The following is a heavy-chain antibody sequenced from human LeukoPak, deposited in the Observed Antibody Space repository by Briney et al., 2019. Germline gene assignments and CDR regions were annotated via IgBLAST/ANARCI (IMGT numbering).Heavy chain of an antibody. CDR3: ALCTTADIYYFDY. V-gene: IGHV1-69*05. CDR2: IIPIFGTA. CDR1: GGTFSSYA. D-gene: IGHD4-17*01. Sequence: SVKVSCKASGGTFSSYAISWVRQAPGQGLEWMGGIIPIFGTANYAQKFQGRVTITTDESTSTAYMELSSLRSEDTAVYYCALCTTADIYYFDYWGQGTLVTVSS. J-gene: IGHJ4*02.